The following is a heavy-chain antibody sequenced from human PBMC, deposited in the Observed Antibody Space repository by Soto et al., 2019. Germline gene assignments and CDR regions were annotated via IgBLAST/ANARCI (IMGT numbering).Heavy chain of an antibody. D-gene: IGHD3-22*01. CDR2: IIPIFGTA. V-gene: IGHV1-69*01. J-gene: IGHJ4*02. CDR1: GGTFSSYA. CDR3: AREGASGSHIGY. Sequence: QVQLVQSGAEVKKPGSSVKVSCKDSGGTFSSYAISWVRQAPGQGLEWMGGIIPIFGTANYAQKFQGRVTITADESTSTAYMELSRLRSEDTAVYYCAREGASGSHIGYWGQGTLVTVSS.